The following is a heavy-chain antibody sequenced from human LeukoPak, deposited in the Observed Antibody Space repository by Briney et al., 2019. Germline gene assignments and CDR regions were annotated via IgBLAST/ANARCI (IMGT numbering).Heavy chain of an antibody. D-gene: IGHD3-22*01. J-gene: IGHJ3*02. Sequence: GGSLRLSCVASGFTLSSYGMHWVRQAPGKGLEWVAVIWYDGSNKYYADSVKGRFTISRDNSKNTLYLQMNSLRAEDTAVYYCAKLSSSGYHDAFDIWGQGTMVTVSS. CDR2: IWYDGSNK. CDR1: GFTLSSYG. V-gene: IGHV3-33*06. CDR3: AKLSSSGYHDAFDI.